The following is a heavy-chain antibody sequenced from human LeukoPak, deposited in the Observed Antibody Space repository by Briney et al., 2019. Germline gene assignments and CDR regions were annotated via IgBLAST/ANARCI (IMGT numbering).Heavy chain of an antibody. D-gene: IGHD3-22*01. Sequence: SETLSLTCAVYGGSFSGYYWSWIRQPPGKGLEWIGEINHSGSTNYNPSLKSRVTISVDTSKNQFSLKLSSVTAADTAVYYCARRLGYYYDSSGYYYWGQGTLVTVSS. J-gene: IGHJ4*02. CDR2: INHSGST. V-gene: IGHV4-34*01. CDR1: GGSFSGYY. CDR3: ARRLGYYYDSSGYYY.